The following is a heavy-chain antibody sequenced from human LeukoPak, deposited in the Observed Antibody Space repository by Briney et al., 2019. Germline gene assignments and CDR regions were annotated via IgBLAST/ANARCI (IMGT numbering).Heavy chain of an antibody. V-gene: IGHV3-74*01. CDR1: GFTFSSYW. Sequence: GGSLRLSCAASGFTFSSYWIHWVRQTPGKGLVWVSRINSDGTSRIYADSVKGRFTISRDNAKNTLYLQMNSLRAEDTAVYYCARENGANRRAYDVWGQGTMVTVSS. D-gene: IGHD4/OR15-4a*01. J-gene: IGHJ3*01. CDR3: ARENGANRRAYDV. CDR2: INSDGTSR.